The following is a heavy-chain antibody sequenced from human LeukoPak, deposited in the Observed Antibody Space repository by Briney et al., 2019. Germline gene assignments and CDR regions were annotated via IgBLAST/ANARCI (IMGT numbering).Heavy chain of an antibody. CDR1: GGSISSGGYY. J-gene: IGHJ6*03. D-gene: IGHD2-8*01. V-gene: IGHV4-31*03. Sequence: SETLSLTCTVSGGSISSGGYYWSWIRQHPGRGLEWIGYIYYSGSTYYNPSLKSRVTISVDTSKNQFSLKLSSVTAADTAVYYCARCMLYYYYMDVWGKGTTVTVSS. CDR2: IYYSGST. CDR3: ARCMLYYYYMDV.